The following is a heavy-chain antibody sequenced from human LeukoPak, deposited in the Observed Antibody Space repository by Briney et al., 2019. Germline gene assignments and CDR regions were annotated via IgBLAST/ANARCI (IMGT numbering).Heavy chain of an antibody. V-gene: IGHV1-69*04. CDR1: GGTFSGSA. CDR3: ARDQGLTAPPPYGMDV. D-gene: IGHD6-19*01. J-gene: IGHJ6*02. Sequence: SVKVSCKASGGTFSGSAITWVRQAPGQGLEWMGRIIPILNITNYVRKFQGRVTISADTSTSTAYMELSGLRSDEAAVYYCARDQGLTAPPPYGMDVWGQGTTVTVSS. CDR2: IIPILNIT.